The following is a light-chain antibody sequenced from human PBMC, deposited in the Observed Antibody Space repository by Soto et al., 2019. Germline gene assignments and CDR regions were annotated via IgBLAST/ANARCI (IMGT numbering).Light chain of an antibody. CDR2: DVS. CDR3: SSYTSSSTPHVV. Sequence: QSALTQPASVSGSPGQSITISCTGTSSDVGGYNYVSWYQQQPGKAPKLMIYDVSNRPRGVSNRFSGSKSGNTASLTISGLQAEDEADYYCSSYTSSSTPHVVFGGGTKVTVL. V-gene: IGLV2-14*01. J-gene: IGLJ2*01. CDR1: SSDVGGYNY.